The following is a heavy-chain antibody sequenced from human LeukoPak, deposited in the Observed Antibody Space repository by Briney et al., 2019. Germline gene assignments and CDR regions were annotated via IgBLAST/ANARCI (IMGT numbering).Heavy chain of an antibody. CDR3: ASLLRGVDY. CDR2: INHSGST. J-gene: IGHJ4*02. D-gene: IGHD3-10*01. CDR1: GGSFSGYY. Sequence: PSETLSLTCAVYGGSFSGYYWSWIRQPPGKGLEWVGEINHSGSTNYNPSLKGRVTISVDTSKNQFSLKLSFVTAADTAVYYCASLLRGVDYWGQGTLVTVSS. V-gene: IGHV4-34*01.